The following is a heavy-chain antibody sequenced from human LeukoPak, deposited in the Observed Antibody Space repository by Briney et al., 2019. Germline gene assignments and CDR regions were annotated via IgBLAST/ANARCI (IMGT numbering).Heavy chain of an antibody. CDR2: ISYDGSNK. J-gene: IGHJ6*02. D-gene: IGHD4-23*01. CDR3: AKADSGGNYYYGMDV. Sequence: GGSLRFSCAASGFTFSSYGMHWVRQAPGKGLEWVAVISYDGSNKYYADSVKGRFTISRDNSKNTLYLQMNSLRAEDTAVYYCAKADSGGNYYYGMDVWGQGTTVTVSS. CDR1: GFTFSSYG. V-gene: IGHV3-30*18.